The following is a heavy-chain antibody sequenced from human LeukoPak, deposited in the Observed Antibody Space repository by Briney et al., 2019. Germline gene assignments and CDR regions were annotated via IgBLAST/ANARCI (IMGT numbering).Heavy chain of an antibody. J-gene: IGHJ4*02. V-gene: IGHV3-53*01. CDR3: ARRAGAYSHPYDY. CDR2: IYSDNT. D-gene: IGHD4/OR15-4a*01. CDR1: GCTVSSNS. Sequence: GGSLRLCCTVSGCTVSSNSMSWVRQAPGKGLEWVSFIYSDNTHYSDSVKGRFTISRDNSKNTLYLQMNSLRAEDTAVYYCARRAGAYSHPYDYWGQGTLVTVSS.